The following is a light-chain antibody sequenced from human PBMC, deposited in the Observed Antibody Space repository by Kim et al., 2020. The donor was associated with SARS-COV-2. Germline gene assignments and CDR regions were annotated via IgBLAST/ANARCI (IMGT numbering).Light chain of an antibody. J-gene: IGKJ5*01. Sequence: ASVGDRVTITCRASQVIATYLSWYQQKPGKPPNLLIYSTSTLQTGVPSRFSGGGSGTYFTLTISGLQPEDFATYYCQQSYNNPMTFGQGTRLEIK. CDR1: QVIATY. CDR2: STS. CDR3: QQSYNNPMT. V-gene: IGKV1-39*01.